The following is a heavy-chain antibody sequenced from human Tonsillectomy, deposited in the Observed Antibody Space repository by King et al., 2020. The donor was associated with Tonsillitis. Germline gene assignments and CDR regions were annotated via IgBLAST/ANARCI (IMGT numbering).Heavy chain of an antibody. CDR1: GFTFSSYN. D-gene: IGHD3-22*01. V-gene: IGHV3-48*04. CDR2: ISSSSSTI. CDR3: ARDYYDSSGYYYGAY. J-gene: IGHJ4*02. Sequence: VQLVESGGGLVQPGGSLRLSCAASGFTFSSYNMNWVRQAPGKGLEWVSYISSSSSTIYYADSVKGRFTISRDNAKNSRYLQMNSLRAEDTAVYYCARDYYDSSGYYYGAYWGQGTLVTVSS.